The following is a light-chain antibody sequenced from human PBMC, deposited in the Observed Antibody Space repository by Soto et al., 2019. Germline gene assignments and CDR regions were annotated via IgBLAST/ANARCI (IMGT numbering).Light chain of an antibody. J-gene: IGKJ1*01. CDR2: KAS. V-gene: IGKV1-5*03. Sequence: DIQMTQSPSTLSASVGDRVTITCRASQSISNWLAWYQQKPGKAPKLLIFKASTLESGVPSRFSGSGSGTEFTLNISSLQPDDFATYHCQQYDTYPRTFGQGIKVDIK. CDR3: QQYDTYPRT. CDR1: QSISNW.